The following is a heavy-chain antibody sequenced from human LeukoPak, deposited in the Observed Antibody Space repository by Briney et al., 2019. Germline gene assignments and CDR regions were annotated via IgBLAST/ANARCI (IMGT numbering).Heavy chain of an antibody. D-gene: IGHD3-10*01. CDR1: AFTFSDYY. V-gene: IGHV3-11*05. J-gene: IGHJ4*02. Sequence: GGSLRLSCAPSAFTFSDYYMRWIRQAPGKGLEWVSYISSSSSYTNYADSVKGRFTISRDNTKHSQYLQMNSLRADDTAVYYCVRGRARGVAAPFDYWGQGTLVTVSS. CDR3: VRGRARGVAAPFDY. CDR2: ISSSSSYT.